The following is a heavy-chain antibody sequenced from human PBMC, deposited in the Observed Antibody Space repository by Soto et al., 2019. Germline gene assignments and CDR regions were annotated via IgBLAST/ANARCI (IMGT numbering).Heavy chain of an antibody. J-gene: IGHJ6*02. D-gene: IGHD4-17*01. CDR2: ISIYNGNT. CDR3: ARDVRSHDDGHYYYGMDV. CDR1: GYTFTSYG. V-gene: IGHV1-18*01. Sequence: QVQLVQSGAEVNKPGASVKVSCKASGYTFTSYGISWVRQAPGQGLEWMGWISIYNGNTNYAQKLQGRGTMTTDTSTSTAYMELSSLRSDDTAVYYCARDVRSHDDGHYYYGMDVWGQGTTVTVSS.